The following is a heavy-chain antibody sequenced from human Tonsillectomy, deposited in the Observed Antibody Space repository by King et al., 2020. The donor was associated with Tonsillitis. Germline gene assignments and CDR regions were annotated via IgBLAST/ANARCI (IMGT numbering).Heavy chain of an antibody. J-gene: IGHJ3*02. CDR2: ISYSGST. D-gene: IGHD3-22*01. CDR3: AKEDGTWSPQNGLRYYDSRGYLPNAFDI. CDR1: GGSISSYY. V-gene: IGHV4-59*01. Sequence: QLQESGPGLVKPSETLSLTCTVSGGSISSYYWSWIRQPPGKGLEWIGYISYSGSTNYNPSLKSRVTISVDTSKNQFSLKLSSVTAADMAVYYCAKEDGTWSPQNGLRYYDSRGYLPNAFDIWGQGTMVTVSS.